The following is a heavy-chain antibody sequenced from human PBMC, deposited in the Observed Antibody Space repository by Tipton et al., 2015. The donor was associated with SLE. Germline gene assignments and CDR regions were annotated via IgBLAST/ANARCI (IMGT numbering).Heavy chain of an antibody. CDR3: VRTYDFWSGYYPEDGFDI. CDR2: IYNSGST. D-gene: IGHD3-3*01. J-gene: IGHJ3*02. CDR1: GDSISGYY. Sequence: TLSLTCTVSGDSISGYYWSWIRQPPGKGLEWIGYIYNSGSTSYNPSLKSRVTISEDTSRQQFSLKLTSVTAADTAVYYCVRTYDFWSGYYPEDGFDIWGQGTMVTVAS. V-gene: IGHV4-59*08.